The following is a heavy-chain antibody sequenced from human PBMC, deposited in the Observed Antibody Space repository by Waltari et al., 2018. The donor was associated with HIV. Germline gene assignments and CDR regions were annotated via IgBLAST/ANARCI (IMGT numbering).Heavy chain of an antibody. CDR1: GGSVSSYY. V-gene: IGHV4-59*02. CDR2: IYNSGST. J-gene: IGHJ2*01. D-gene: IGHD3-22*01. CDR3: ARGRHSSGYSLWYFDL. Sequence: QVQLQESGPGLVKPSETLSLTCTVSGGSVSSYYWHWFRQPPGKGLEGIAYIYNSGSTNYNPSLKIRVTISVDTSKNQFSLELSSVTAADTAVYYCARGRHSSGYSLWYFDLWGRGTLVTVSS.